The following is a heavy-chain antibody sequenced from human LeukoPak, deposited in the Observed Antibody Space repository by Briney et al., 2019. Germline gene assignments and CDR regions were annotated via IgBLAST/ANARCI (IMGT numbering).Heavy chain of an antibody. CDR1: GFTFSGSA. V-gene: IGHV3-73*01. Sequence: GGSLRLSRAASGFTFSGSAIHWVRQASGKGLEWVGRIRSKANSYATTYAASVKGRFTISRDDSKNTAFLQMNSLKIEGTAVYYCSRVEVTFDWCGQGTLVTVPS. J-gene: IGHJ4*02. D-gene: IGHD4-23*01. CDR3: SRVEVTFDW. CDR2: IRSKANSYAT.